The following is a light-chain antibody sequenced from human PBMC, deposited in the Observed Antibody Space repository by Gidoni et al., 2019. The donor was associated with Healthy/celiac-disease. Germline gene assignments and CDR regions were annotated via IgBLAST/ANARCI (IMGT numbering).Light chain of an antibody. Sequence: DIQMTQSPSSLSASVGDRVTITCRASQSISSYLNWYQQKPGKAPKLLIYAASSLQSGVPSRFSGSGSGTDFTLTISSLQPEDFATYSCQQSYSTTWTFXQXTKVEIK. CDR2: AAS. V-gene: IGKV1-39*01. CDR3: QQSYSTTWT. CDR1: QSISSY. J-gene: IGKJ1*01.